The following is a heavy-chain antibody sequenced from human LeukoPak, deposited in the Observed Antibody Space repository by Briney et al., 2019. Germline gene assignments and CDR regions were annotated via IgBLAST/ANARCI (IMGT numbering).Heavy chain of an antibody. CDR3: ARDLREIISVAGFDP. Sequence: ASVKVSSKASGYTFINYGISWVRQAPGQGLEWMGWINPYNDNTKYTQNLQGRVTMNTDTSTGTAYMELRSLRSDDTAIYYCARDLREIISVAGFDPWGQGTLVTVSS. J-gene: IGHJ5*02. CDR1: GYTFINYG. D-gene: IGHD6-19*01. V-gene: IGHV1-18*01. CDR2: INPYNDNT.